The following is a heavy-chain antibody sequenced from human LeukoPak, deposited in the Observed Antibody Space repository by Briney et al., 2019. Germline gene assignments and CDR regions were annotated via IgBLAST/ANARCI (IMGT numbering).Heavy chain of an antibody. J-gene: IGHJ3*02. CDR3: AKGRLRWWTFDVLDI. CDR1: GFTFSTYG. V-gene: IGHV3-30*18. Sequence: PGGSLRLSCAASGFTFSTYGMHWVRQAPGKGLEWVALISYDGSKKYYADSVKGRFTISRDNSESTLYLQMNSLRPEDTAVYHCAKGRLRWWTFDVLDIWGQGTVVTVSS. D-gene: IGHD2-15*01. CDR2: ISYDGSKK.